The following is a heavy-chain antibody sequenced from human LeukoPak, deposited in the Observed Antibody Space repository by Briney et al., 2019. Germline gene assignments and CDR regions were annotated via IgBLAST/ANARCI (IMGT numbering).Heavy chain of an antibody. V-gene: IGHV4-59*01. D-gene: IGHD3-3*01. CDR1: GGSISSYY. CDR3: AGEFDDFWSGPQFFDY. CDR2: IYYSGST. J-gene: IGHJ4*02. Sequence: PSETLSLTCTVSGGSISSYYWSWIRQPPGKGLEWIGYIYYSGSTNYNPSLKSRVTISVDTSKNQFSLKLSSVTAADTAVYYCAGEFDDFWSGPQFFDYWGQGTLVTVSS.